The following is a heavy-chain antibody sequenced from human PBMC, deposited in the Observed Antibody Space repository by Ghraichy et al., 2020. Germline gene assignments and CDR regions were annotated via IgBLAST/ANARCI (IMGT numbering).Heavy chain of an antibody. CDR2: VYYTGSNAVST. CDR3: ARSLYSSLEHFQN. CDR1: GGSISDHH. J-gene: IGHJ1*01. D-gene: IGHD6-13*01. Sequence: SETLSLTCTVSGGSISDHHWNWIRQPPGKGLEWIGYVYYTGSNAVSTNYNPSLKSRVTISLDTSKIQFSLNLSSVTAADTAVYYCARSLYSSLEHFQNWGQGTLVTVSS. V-gene: IGHV4-59*11.